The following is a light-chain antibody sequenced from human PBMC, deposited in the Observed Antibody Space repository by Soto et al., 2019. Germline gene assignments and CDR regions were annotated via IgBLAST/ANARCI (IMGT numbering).Light chain of an antibody. Sequence: EIVVTQSPGILSVSPGDRATLSCRASQSVGRNLAWYQQKPGQAPTLLIYAASTRATGLPARFSGSGSGTDFTLTIGSLQSEGFAVYYCQEYSKWPLFTFGPGTRVDIK. CDR2: AAS. J-gene: IGKJ3*01. V-gene: IGKV3-15*01. CDR1: QSVGRN. CDR3: QEYSKWPLFT.